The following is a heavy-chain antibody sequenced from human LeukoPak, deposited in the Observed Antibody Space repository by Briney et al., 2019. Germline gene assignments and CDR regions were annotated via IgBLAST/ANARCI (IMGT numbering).Heavy chain of an antibody. V-gene: IGHV3-30*01. CDR3: AGDLSSSSPV. J-gene: IGHJ6*04. CDR2: ISYDGSNK. CDR1: GFTFSSYA. Sequence: PGRSLRLSCAASGFTFSSYAMHWVRQAPGKGLEWVAVISYDGSNKYYADSVKGRFTISRDNSKNTLYLQMNSLRAEDTAVYYCAGDLSSSSPVWGKGTTVTVSS. D-gene: IGHD6-6*01.